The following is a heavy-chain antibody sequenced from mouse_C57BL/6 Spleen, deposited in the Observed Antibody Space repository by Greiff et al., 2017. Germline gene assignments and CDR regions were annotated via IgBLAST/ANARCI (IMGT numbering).Heavy chain of an antibody. J-gene: IGHJ3*01. CDR2: ISSGGSYT. V-gene: IGHV5-6*01. CDR3: ARRGYDYDGWFAY. D-gene: IGHD2-4*01. Sequence: VQLKESGGDLVKPGGSLKLSCAASGFTFSSYGMSWVRQTPDKRLEWVATISSGGSYTYYPDSVKGRFTISRDNAKNTLYLHMSSLKSEDTAMYYCARRGYDYDGWFAYWGQGTLVTVSA. CDR1: GFTFSSYG.